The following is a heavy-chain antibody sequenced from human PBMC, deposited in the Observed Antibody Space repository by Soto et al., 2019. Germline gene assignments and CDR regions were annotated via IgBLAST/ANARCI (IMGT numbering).Heavy chain of an antibody. D-gene: IGHD3-16*01. Sequence: QVQLVESGGGVVQPGRSLRLSCAASGFSLNNYGMHWVRQAPGKGLEWVAVISYDGSNIYYGDSVSGRFTISRDNSKNTLDLQMNSLRREDTAMYYCAKDLAPYYYYGMDVWGQGTTVTVSS. CDR1: GFSLNNYG. V-gene: IGHV3-30*18. J-gene: IGHJ6*02. CDR2: ISYDGSNI. CDR3: AKDLAPYYYYGMDV.